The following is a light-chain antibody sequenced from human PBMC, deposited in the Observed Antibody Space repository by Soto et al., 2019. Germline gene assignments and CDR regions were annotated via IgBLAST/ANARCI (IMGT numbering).Light chain of an antibody. CDR2: SNN. CDR1: NSNIKTNG. V-gene: IGLV1-44*01. J-gene: IGLJ2*01. CDR3: ATWDDSLNGLI. Sequence: QTVLTQPPSASGTPGQRVTISCTGSNSNIKTNGVSWYQQVPGAAPKLLIYSNNQRPSGAPDRFSGSKSGTSASLAISGLQSEDEASYHCATWDDSLNGLIFGGGTKLTVL.